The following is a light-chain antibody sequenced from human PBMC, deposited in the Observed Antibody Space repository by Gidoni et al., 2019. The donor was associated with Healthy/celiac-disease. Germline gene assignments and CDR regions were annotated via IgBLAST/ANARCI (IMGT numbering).Light chain of an antibody. CDR3: QQSYSTPRT. CDR1: QSISSY. Sequence: DIQMTQSPSSLSASVGDRVTITCRASQSISSYLNWYQQKPGKAPKLLIFAASSLQSGVPPRFSGSGSGRDFTLTISSLQPEDSATYYCQQSYSTPRTFAQXTKLEI. J-gene: IGKJ2*01. V-gene: IGKV1-39*01. CDR2: AAS.